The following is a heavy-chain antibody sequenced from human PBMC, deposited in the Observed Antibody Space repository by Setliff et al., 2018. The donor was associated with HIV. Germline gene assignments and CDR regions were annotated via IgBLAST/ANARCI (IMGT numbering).Heavy chain of an antibody. V-gene: IGHV4-34*01. CDR1: GGSFSGYY. CDR3: ARSSGSYWMNAFDI. Sequence: SETLSLTCAVYGGSFSGYYWSWIRQPPGKGLEWMGEINHSGSTNYNPSLKSRVTMSVDTSKNQFSLNLNSLTAADTAIYYCARSSGSYWMNAFDIWGHGTMVTVSS. D-gene: IGHD1-26*01. J-gene: IGHJ3*02. CDR2: INHSGST.